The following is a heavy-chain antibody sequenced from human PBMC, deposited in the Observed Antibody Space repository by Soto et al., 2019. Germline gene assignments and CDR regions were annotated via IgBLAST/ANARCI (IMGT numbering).Heavy chain of an antibody. CDR3: ARGGGVGVAGSADFDM. Sequence: QLHMVQSRAVVKKPGASVTVSCSASGYPVTAYYMHWVRQAPGRGLEWMGGINPATGAAKYTQTFQGRVTMTRDTSTSTVFMELSGLTSEDTAVFYCARGGGVGVAGSADFDMWGQGTLVTVSS. J-gene: IGHJ3*02. CDR2: INPATGAA. V-gene: IGHV1-2*02. D-gene: IGHD3-3*01. CDR1: GYPVTAYY.